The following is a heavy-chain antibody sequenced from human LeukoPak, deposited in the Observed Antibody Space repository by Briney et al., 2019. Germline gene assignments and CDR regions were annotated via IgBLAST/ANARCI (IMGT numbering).Heavy chain of an antibody. V-gene: IGHV3-30-3*01. J-gene: IGHJ4*02. CDR3: ARDFRYYDILTGPGY. Sequence: GGSLRLSCAASGFTFSSYAMHWVRQALGKGLEWVAVISYDGSNKYYADSVKGRFTISRDNSKNTLYLQMNSLRAEDTAVYYCARDFRYYDILTGPGYWGQGTLVTVSS. CDR2: ISYDGSNK. CDR1: GFTFSSYA. D-gene: IGHD3-9*01.